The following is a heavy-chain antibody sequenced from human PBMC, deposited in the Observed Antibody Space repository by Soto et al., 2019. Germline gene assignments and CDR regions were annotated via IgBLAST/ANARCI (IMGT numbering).Heavy chain of an antibody. CDR2: IYYSGST. J-gene: IGHJ4*02. CDR1: CVSLSSRSNY. D-gene: IGHD2-21*02. V-gene: IGHV4-39*01. Sequence: PAGTLSLTCTVTCVSLSSRSNYWGWIRPPPGKGLAWIVSIYYSGSTYNNPSLRRRISMSIDTSKDQFSLKLKSVTAAGTALYFCARQRTSVVTQAYFDVWGPGSLVTVSS. CDR3: ARQRTSVVTQAYFDV.